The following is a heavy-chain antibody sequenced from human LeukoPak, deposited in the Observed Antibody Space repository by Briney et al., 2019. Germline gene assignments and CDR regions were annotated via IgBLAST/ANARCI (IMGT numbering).Heavy chain of an antibody. CDR1: GGSISSSSYY. CDR2: IYYSGST. D-gene: IGHD1-26*01. CDR3: ASVVVGATGFDP. J-gene: IGHJ5*02. Sequence: SETLSLTCTVSGGSISSSSYYWGWIRQPPGKGLEWIGSIYYSGSTYYNPSLKSRVTISVDTSKNQFSLKLSSVTAADTAVYYCASVVVGATGFDPWGQGTLVTVSS. V-gene: IGHV4-39*07.